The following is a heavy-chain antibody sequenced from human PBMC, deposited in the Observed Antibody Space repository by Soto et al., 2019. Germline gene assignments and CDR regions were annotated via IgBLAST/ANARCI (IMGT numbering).Heavy chain of an antibody. CDR3: AKREIAVAGGDWYFDL. CDR1: GFTFSSYA. CDR2: ISGSGGST. Sequence: GGSLRLSCAASGFTFSSYAMSWVRQAPGKGLEWVSAISGSGGSTYYADSVKGRFTISRDNSKNTLYLQMNSLRAEDTAVYYCAKREIAVAGGDWYFDLWGRGTLVTVSS. J-gene: IGHJ2*01. V-gene: IGHV3-23*01. D-gene: IGHD6-19*01.